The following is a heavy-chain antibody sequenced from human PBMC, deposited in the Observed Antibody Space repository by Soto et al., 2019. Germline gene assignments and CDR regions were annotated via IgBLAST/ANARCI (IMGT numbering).Heavy chain of an antibody. Sequence: ASVNVSCKPSGYTFSDYYIHWVRQAPGQGLEWMGWINPNSGGTKYAPKFQGGVTMTRDTSITTAYMELSRLRSGDTAVYYCAREPATAKPEGVDFWGQGTLVTVSS. D-gene: IGHD1-1*01. CDR2: INPNSGGT. V-gene: IGHV1-2*02. J-gene: IGHJ4*02. CDR3: AREPATAKPEGVDF. CDR1: GYTFSDYY.